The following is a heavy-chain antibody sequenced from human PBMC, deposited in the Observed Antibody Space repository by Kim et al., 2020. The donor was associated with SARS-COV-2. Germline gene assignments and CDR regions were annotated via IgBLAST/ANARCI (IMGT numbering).Heavy chain of an antibody. CDR3: ASDFHSSGWYYSMDV. J-gene: IGHJ6*02. Sequence: SETLSLTCTVSGGSISSYYWSWIRQPPGKGLEWIGYIYYSGSTNYNPSLKSRVTISVDTSKNQFSLKLSSVTAADTAVYYCASDFHSSGWYYSMDVWGQGTTVTVSS. CDR2: IYYSGST. V-gene: IGHV4-59*13. CDR1: GGSISSYY. D-gene: IGHD6-19*01.